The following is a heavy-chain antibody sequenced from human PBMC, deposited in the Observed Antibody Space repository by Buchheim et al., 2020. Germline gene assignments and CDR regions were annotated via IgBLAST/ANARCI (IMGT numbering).Heavy chain of an antibody. J-gene: IGHJ4*02. CDR2: INSDGSIT. CDR3: ARDLDAYYYDSSGHDY. V-gene: IGHV3-74*01. D-gene: IGHD3-22*01. CDR1: GFIFSIYW. Sequence: EVQLVESGGGLVQPGGSLRLSCAASGFIFSIYWMHWVRQAPGKGLVWVSRINSDGSITSYADSVKGRLTISSDNAKNTLYLQMNSLRAEDTAVYYCARDLDAYYYDSSGHDYWGQGTL.